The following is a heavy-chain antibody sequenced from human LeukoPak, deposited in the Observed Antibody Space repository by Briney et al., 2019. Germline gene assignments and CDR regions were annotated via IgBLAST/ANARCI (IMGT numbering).Heavy chain of an antibody. CDR2: INPNSGGT. Sequence: ASVKVSCKASGYTFTGYYMHWVRQAPGQGLEWMGWINPNSGGTNYAQKFQGRVTMNRDTSISTAYMELSRLRSDDTAVYYCARDSRYCSGGSCFFWFDPWGQGTLVTVSS. V-gene: IGHV1-2*02. CDR1: GYTFTGYY. D-gene: IGHD2-15*01. J-gene: IGHJ5*02. CDR3: ARDSRYCSGGSCFFWFDP.